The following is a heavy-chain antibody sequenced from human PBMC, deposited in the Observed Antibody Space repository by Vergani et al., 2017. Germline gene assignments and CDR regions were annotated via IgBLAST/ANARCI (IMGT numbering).Heavy chain of an antibody. CDR3: AIDGGYYDSSGYYYFDAFDI. V-gene: IGHV1-18*01. D-gene: IGHD3-22*01. CDR1: GGTFTSHG. CDR2: ISAYNGNT. J-gene: IGHJ3*02. Sequence: QVQLVQSGAEVKKPGSSVKVSCKASGGTFTSHGISWVRQAPGQGLEWMGWISAYNGNTNYAQKLQGRVTMTTDTSTSTAYMELRSLRSDDTAVYYCAIDGGYYDSSGYYYFDAFDIWGQGTMVTVSS.